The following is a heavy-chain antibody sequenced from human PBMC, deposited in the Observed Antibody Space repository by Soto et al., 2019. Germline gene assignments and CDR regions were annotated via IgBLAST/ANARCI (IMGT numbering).Heavy chain of an antibody. Sequence: SETLSLTCAVSGGSISSGGYSWSWIRQPPGKGLEWIGYIYHSGSTYYNPSLKSRVTISVDRSKNQFSLKLSSVTAADTAVYYCARRLSTYYDFWSGYIQYYYYYMDVWGKGTTVTVSS. D-gene: IGHD3-3*01. CDR3: ARRLSTYYDFWSGYIQYYYYYMDV. V-gene: IGHV4-30-2*01. CDR1: GGSISSGGYS. J-gene: IGHJ6*03. CDR2: IYHSGST.